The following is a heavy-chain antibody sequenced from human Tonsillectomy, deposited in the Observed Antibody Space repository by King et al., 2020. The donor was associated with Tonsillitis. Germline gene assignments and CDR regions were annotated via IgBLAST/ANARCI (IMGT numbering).Heavy chain of an antibody. D-gene: IGHD6-25*01. J-gene: IGHJ4*02. CDR3: AKDWAATQHYFDY. CDR2: INWNGNDI. CDR1: GFTFDDYA. Sequence: VQLVESGGGLIQPGRSLRLSCAASGFTFDDYAMHWVRQAPGKGLEWVSGINWNGNDIGYADSVKGRFTISRDNAKNSLYLQRNSPRAEDTALYYCAKDWAATQHYFDYWGQGTLVTVSS. V-gene: IGHV3-9*01.